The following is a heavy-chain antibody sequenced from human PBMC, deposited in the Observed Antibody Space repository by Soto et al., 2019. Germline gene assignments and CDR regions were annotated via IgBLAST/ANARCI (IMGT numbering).Heavy chain of an antibody. V-gene: IGHV3-23*01. Sequence: PGGPLRLACAASGFIFSPYAMNWVRQAPGKGLEWVSAISVSGVSTYYAESVRGRFTISRDNSINTLYLQMSSLRTEDTAVYYCAHPRGYGIFDAVDIWGQGTMVTVSS. CDR1: GFIFSPYA. CDR2: ISVSGVST. CDR3: AHPRGYGIFDAVDI. J-gene: IGHJ3*02. D-gene: IGHD4-17*01.